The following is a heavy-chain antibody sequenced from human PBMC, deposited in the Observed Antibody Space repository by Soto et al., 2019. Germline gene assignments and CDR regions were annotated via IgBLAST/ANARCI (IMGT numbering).Heavy chain of an antibody. Sequence: ASVKVSCKASGYIFTDYYMNWVRQAPGQGLEWMGWINPNSGGTNYAQKFQGRVTMTRDTSISTAYMELSRLRSDDTAVYYCARDKSAVAGIFGYWGQGTLVTVSS. J-gene: IGHJ4*02. CDR3: ARDKSAVAGIFGY. CDR1: GYIFTDYY. V-gene: IGHV1-2*02. D-gene: IGHD6-19*01. CDR2: INPNSGGT.